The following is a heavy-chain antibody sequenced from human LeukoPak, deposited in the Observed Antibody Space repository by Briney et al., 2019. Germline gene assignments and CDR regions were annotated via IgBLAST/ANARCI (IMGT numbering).Heavy chain of an antibody. D-gene: IGHD6-19*01. J-gene: IGHJ4*02. CDR1: GGSISSYY. CDR2: IYYSGST. V-gene: IGHV4-59*01. Sequence: SETLSLTCTVSGGSISSYYWNWIRQPAGKGLEWIGYIYYSGSTNYNPSLRSRVTLSVDASKNQFSLKLSSLTAADTAVYYCARWNAGYSSGWSGNYFDYWGQGTLVTVSS. CDR3: ARWNAGYSSGWSGNYFDY.